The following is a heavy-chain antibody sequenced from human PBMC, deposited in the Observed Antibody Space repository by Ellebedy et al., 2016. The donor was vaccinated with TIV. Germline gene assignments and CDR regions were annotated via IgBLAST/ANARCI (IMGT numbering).Heavy chain of an antibody. D-gene: IGHD5-24*01. V-gene: IGHV1-69*06. CDR1: GGTFSSYV. J-gene: IGHJ5*02. Sequence: AASVKVSCKASGGTFSSYVFSWVRQAPGQGLEWMGGIIPIFDTVQSAQKFQDRVTITADKSTSTVYMEVRSLRSDDTAVYFCTRGGYNAWFDPWGQGTLVTVSS. CDR3: TRGGYNAWFDP. CDR2: IIPIFDTV.